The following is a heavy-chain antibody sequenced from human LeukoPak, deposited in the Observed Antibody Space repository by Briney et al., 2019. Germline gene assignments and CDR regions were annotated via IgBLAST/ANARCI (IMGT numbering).Heavy chain of an antibody. Sequence: GGSLRPSCAASGFTFSNYWMHWVRQVPGKGLVWVSRINSDGINTSYADSVKGRFTISRDNAKNTLNLQMNSLRAEDTAVYYCARDLGQYYDTSDNWFDPWGQGTLVTVSS. CDR1: GFTFSNYW. CDR3: ARDLGQYYDTSDNWFDP. CDR2: INSDGINT. D-gene: IGHD3-22*01. J-gene: IGHJ5*02. V-gene: IGHV3-74*01.